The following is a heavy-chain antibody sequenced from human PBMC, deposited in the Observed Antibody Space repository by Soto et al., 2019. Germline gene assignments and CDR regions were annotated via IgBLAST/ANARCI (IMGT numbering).Heavy chain of an antibody. CDR1: GFSLSTSGVG. CDR3: AQQQIMITSLYYFEY. Sequence: SGPTLVNPTQTLTLTCTFSGFSLSTSGVGVGWIRQPPGKALEWLALIYWDGDKRYSPSLKSRLTITKDTSKNQVVLTMTNMDPVDTATYYCAQQQIMITSLYYFEYWGQGTLVTVSS. D-gene: IGHD3-16*01. V-gene: IGHV2-5*02. CDR2: IYWDGDK. J-gene: IGHJ4*02.